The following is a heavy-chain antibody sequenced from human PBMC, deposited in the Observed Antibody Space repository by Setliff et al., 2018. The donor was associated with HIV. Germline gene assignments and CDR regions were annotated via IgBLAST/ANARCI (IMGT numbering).Heavy chain of an antibody. Sequence: SETLSLTCAVSGYSISSGYYWGWIRQPPGKGLEWIGSTYHGGTTYYNPSLRSRVTISEDTSKNQFSLTLTSVTAADTAVYYCVRDPPLITYGPDHPFDIWGQGTMVTVSS. V-gene: IGHV4-38-2*02. CDR2: TYHGGTT. D-gene: IGHD3-10*01. CDR3: VRDPPLITYGPDHPFDI. J-gene: IGHJ3*02. CDR1: GYSISSGYY.